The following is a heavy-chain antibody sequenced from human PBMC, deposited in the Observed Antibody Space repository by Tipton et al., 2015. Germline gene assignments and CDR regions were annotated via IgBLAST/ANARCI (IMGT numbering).Heavy chain of an antibody. J-gene: IGHJ4*02. V-gene: IGHV4-39*07. D-gene: IGHD3-9*01. CDR3: ACQDYDILTRDYQTVDY. Sequence: TLSLTCTVSGGSISSSSYYWGWIRQPPGKGLEWIGSMHHSGDAYYNPPLTSRVSISVDASKNQFSLRVRCVTAADTAVYYCACQDYDILTRDYQTVDYWGQGTLVTVSS. CDR2: MHHSGDA. CDR1: GGSISSSSYY.